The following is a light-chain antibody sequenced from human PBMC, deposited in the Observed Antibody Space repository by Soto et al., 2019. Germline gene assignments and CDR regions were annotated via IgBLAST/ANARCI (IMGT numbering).Light chain of an antibody. CDR2: GAS. V-gene: IGKV1-9*01. J-gene: IGKJ2*01. CDR3: QHLNSYPYT. Sequence: DIQLTQSPSFLSASVGDRVTITCRASQDITNFLAWYQQKPGKAPKLLIYGASTLHSGVPPRFSGSGSGTEFTLTISSLQPEDFATYHCQHLNSYPYTFGQGTKVDIK. CDR1: QDITNF.